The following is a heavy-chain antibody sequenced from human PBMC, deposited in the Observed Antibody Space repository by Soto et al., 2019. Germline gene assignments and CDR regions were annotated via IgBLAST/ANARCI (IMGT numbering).Heavy chain of an antibody. Sequence: GGSLRLSCAASGFTFSSYGMHWVRQAPGKGLEWVAVISYDASNTYYADSVKGRFTISRDNSKNTLYLQMNSLRAEDTAVYYCAKEPTVYSSRLDWFDPWGQGTLVTVSS. CDR3: AKEPTVYSSRLDWFDP. D-gene: IGHD6-13*01. J-gene: IGHJ5*02. CDR2: ISYDASNT. V-gene: IGHV3-30*18. CDR1: GFTFSSYG.